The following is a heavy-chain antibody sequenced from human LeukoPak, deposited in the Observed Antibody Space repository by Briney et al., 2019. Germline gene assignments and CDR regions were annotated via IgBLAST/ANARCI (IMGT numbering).Heavy chain of an antibody. Sequence: GGSLRLSCAASGFTFSSYSMNWVRQAPGKGLEWVSSISSSSSYIYYADSVKGRFTISRDNAKNSLYLQMNSLRAEDTAVYYCASSDCGFVRTVRYWGQGTLVTVSS. V-gene: IGHV3-21*01. CDR2: ISSSSSYI. J-gene: IGHJ4*02. D-gene: IGHD2-21*02. CDR3: ASSDCGFVRTVRY. CDR1: GFTFSSYS.